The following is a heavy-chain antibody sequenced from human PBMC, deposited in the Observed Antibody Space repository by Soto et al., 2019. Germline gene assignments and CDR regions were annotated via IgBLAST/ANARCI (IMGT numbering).Heavy chain of an antibody. V-gene: IGHV4-31*03. J-gene: IGHJ5*01. CDR2: IYHIGCP. D-gene: IGHD6-19*01. CDR3: VRDRALDSSGHWFDS. CDR1: GRPVSSGGYY. Sequence: QVQLQESGPGLVKPSQTLSLTCTVSGRPVSSGGYYWTWIRQFPGKGLEWIGYIYHIGCPSYNPSLKSRLSMSLDASKNQFSLNLTAVTAADTAIYYCVRDRALDSSGHWFDSWGQGTLVTVSS.